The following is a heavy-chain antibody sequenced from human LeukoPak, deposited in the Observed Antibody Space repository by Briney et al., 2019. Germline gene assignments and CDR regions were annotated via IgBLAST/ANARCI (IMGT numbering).Heavy chain of an antibody. D-gene: IGHD1-14*01. Sequence: GGSLRLSCEVSEFPFSIYAMAWVRQAPGQGLEWVSAIDASCSDTYYTDSVKGRFTISRDNSKNTVYLQMNSLRVEDTAVYYCADYRKPQGLDYWGQGTLVTVSS. CDR3: ADYRKPQGLDY. J-gene: IGHJ4*02. CDR1: EFPFSIYA. V-gene: IGHV3-23*01. CDR2: IDASCSDT.